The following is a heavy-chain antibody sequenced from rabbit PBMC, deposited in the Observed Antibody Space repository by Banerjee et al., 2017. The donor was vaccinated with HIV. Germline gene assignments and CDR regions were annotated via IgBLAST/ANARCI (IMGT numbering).Heavy chain of an antibody. Sequence: QEQLVESGGGLVKPGASLTLTCKASGFSFSNGYDMCWVRQAPGKGLEWIARIDTGISGSTDYASWAQGRFTISKSSSTTVTLQMTSLTAADTATYFCARDPLLVVAGVAAYYGMDLWGPGTLVT. J-gene: IGHJ6*01. V-gene: IGHV1S45*01. CDR3: ARDPLLVVAGVAAYYGMDL. CDR2: IDTGISGST. CDR1: GFSFSNGYD. D-gene: IGHD4-1*01.